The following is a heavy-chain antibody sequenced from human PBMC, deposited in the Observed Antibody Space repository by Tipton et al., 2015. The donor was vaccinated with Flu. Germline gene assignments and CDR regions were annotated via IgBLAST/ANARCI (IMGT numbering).Heavy chain of an antibody. D-gene: IGHD2-2*01. Sequence: SLRLSCAASGFTFSSYSMNWVRQAPGKGLEWVSSISSSSSYIYYADSVKGRFTISRDNAKNSLYLQMNSLRAEDTAVYYCARDPDGVPAAIYWGQGTLVTVSS. V-gene: IGHV3-21*01. CDR1: GFTFSSYS. J-gene: IGHJ4*02. CDR2: ISSSSSYI. CDR3: ARDPDGVPAAIY.